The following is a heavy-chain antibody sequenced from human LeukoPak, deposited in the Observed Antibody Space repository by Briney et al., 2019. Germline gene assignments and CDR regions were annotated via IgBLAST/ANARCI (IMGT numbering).Heavy chain of an antibody. J-gene: IGHJ4*02. D-gene: IGHD2-15*01. V-gene: IGHV1-24*01. CDR1: GYXXXXLS. CDR2: FDPEDGET. Sequence: ASVKVSCKVSGYXXXXLSXXWVRQAXXXXXXXXGGFDPEDGETIHAQKFQGRVTMTEDTSTDTAYMELSSLRSEDTAVYYCATDLHPDIVVVGWGQGTLVTVSS. CDR3: ATDLHPDIVVVG.